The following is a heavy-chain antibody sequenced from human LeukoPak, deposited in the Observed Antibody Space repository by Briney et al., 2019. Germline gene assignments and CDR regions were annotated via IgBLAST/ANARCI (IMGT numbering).Heavy chain of an antibody. CDR2: ISYDGSNK. CDR3: AKMYGSGSS. V-gene: IGHV3-30*18. Sequence: GGSLRLSCAASGLTFSSYGMHWVRQAPGKGLEWVAVISYDGSNKYYADSVKGRFTISRDNSKNTLYLQMNSLRAEDTAVYYCAKMYGSGSSWGQGTLVTVSS. D-gene: IGHD3-10*01. CDR1: GLTFSSYG. J-gene: IGHJ4*02.